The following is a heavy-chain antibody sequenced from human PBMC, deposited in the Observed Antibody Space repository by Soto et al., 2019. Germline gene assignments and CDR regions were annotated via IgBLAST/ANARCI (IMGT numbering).Heavy chain of an antibody. Sequence: EVQLVQSGAEVKKPGESLRISCKGSGYSFTSYWISWVRQMPGKGLEWMGRIDPSDSYTNYSPSFQGHVTISADKSISMAYRQWSSWKPPTTAMYYCARLQEAAEDNDLPFDYWAREPWSPSPQ. CDR3: ARLQEAAEDNDLPFDY. CDR2: IDPSDSYT. J-gene: IGHJ4*02. V-gene: IGHV5-10-1*01. D-gene: IGHD6-13*01. CDR1: GYSFTSYW.